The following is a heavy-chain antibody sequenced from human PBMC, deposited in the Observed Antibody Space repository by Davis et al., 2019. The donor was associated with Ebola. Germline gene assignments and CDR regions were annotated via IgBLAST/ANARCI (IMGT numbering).Heavy chain of an antibody. D-gene: IGHD2-15*01. CDR2: VHFCGNT. J-gene: IGHJ4*02. Sequence: MPSETLSLTCTVSGGSISSYYWSWIRQPPGKGLEWIGFVHFCGNTKNNPSLTSRVTISRDASENQFSLKLTSVTAADTAVYYCARGGVGGALAAGSDYWGQGALVTVSS. CDR3: ARGGVGGALAAGSDY. V-gene: IGHV4-59*01. CDR1: GGSISSYY.